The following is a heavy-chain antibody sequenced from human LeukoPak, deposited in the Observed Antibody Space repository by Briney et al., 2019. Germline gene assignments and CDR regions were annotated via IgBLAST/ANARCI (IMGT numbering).Heavy chain of an antibody. CDR3: ARADYGDSAYAFDV. CDR1: GVSISSYY. J-gene: IGHJ3*01. Sequence: SETLSLTCTVSGVSISSYYWSWIRQPPGKGLEWIGYIYYSGSTNYNPSLKSRVTMSVDTSKNQFSLKLSSVTAADTAVYYCARADYGDSAYAFDVWGQGTMVTVSS. D-gene: IGHD4-17*01. V-gene: IGHV4-59*01. CDR2: IYYSGST.